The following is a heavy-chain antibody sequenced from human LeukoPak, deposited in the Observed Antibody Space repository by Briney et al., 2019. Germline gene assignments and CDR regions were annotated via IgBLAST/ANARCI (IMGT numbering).Heavy chain of an antibody. CDR1: GDSIRSYY. V-gene: IGHV4-59*01. J-gene: IGHJ4*02. CDR3: ARRGRSSGPFDY. D-gene: IGHD6-19*01. Sequence: SETLSLTCTVSGDSIRSYYWSWIRQPPGKGLEWIGYIYYSGSTNYNPSLKSRVTISVDTSKNQFSLKLSSVTAADTAVYYCARRGRSSGPFDYWGQGTLVTVSS. CDR2: IYYSGST.